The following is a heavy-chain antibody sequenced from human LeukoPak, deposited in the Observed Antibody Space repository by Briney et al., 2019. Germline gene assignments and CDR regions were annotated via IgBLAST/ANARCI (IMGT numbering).Heavy chain of an antibody. Sequence: GASVKVSCKASGGTFSSYAISWVRQAPGQGLEWMGGIIPIFGTANYAQKFQGRVTITADESTSTAYMELSSLRSEDTAVYYCASPPYYYDSSGYSTEYYFDYWGQGTLVTVSS. CDR3: ASPPYYYDSSGYSTEYYFDY. D-gene: IGHD3-22*01. V-gene: IGHV1-69*13. CDR2: IIPIFGTA. J-gene: IGHJ4*02. CDR1: GGTFSSYA.